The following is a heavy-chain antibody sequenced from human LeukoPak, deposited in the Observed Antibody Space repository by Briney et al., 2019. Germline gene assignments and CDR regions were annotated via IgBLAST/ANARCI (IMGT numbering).Heavy chain of an antibody. Sequence: GASVKVSCKASGYTFTSYYMHWVRQAPGQGLEWMGIINPSGGSTSYAQKFQGRVTMTRDTSTSTLYMELSGLRSEDTDVYYCARESDPYYFDYWGQGTLVTVSS. CDR3: ARESDPYYFDY. J-gene: IGHJ4*02. V-gene: IGHV1-46*01. CDR2: INPSGGST. CDR1: GYTFTSYY.